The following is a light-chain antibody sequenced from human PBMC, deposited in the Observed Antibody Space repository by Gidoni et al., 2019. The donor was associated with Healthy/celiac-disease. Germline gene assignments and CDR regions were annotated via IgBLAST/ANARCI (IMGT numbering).Light chain of an antibody. CDR1: QSVNSN. CDR3: QQYNNWPPLLT. CDR2: GAS. V-gene: IGKV3-15*01. Sequence: EIVMTQSPATLSVSPGERATLSCRASQSVNSNLAWYQQKPGQAPRLLIYGASTRATGIPARFSGSGSGTDFTLTISSLQSADFAVYYCQQYNNWPPLLTFGGGTKVEIK. J-gene: IGKJ4*01.